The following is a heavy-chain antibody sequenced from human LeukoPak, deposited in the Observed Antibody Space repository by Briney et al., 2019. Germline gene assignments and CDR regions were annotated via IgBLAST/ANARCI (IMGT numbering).Heavy chain of an antibody. CDR3: ARFSGFRGGHDYLLDY. Sequence: SETLSLTWTGPGGSISRYYWGLNRPPPGEGIELIGYIYYSGSTNYNPSLKSRVTISVDTSKNQFSLKLSSVTAADTAVYYCARFSGFRGGHDYLLDYWGQEPWSPSPQ. D-gene: IGHD5-12*01. J-gene: IGHJ4*01. CDR1: GGSISRYY. CDR2: IYYSGST. V-gene: IGHV4-59*01.